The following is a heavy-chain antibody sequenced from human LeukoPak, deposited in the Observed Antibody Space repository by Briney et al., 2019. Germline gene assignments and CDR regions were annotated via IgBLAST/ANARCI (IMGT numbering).Heavy chain of an antibody. D-gene: IGHD3-9*01. CDR2: IRYDGSNK. Sequence: GGSLRLSCAASGFTFSSYGMHWVRQAPGKGLEWVAFIRYDGSNKYYADSVKGRFTISRDNSKNTLYLQMNSLRAEDTAVYYCATQTPLRYFDWLLSFDYWGQGTLVTVSA. J-gene: IGHJ4*02. CDR1: GFTFSSYG. V-gene: IGHV3-30*02. CDR3: ATQTPLRYFDWLLSFDY.